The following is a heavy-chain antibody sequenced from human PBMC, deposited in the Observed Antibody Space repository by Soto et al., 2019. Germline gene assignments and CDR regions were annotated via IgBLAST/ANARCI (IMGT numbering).Heavy chain of an antibody. CDR3: ARGTAILGVVRGVTWLDP. V-gene: IGHV4-39*07. J-gene: IGHJ5*02. CDR2: IKYSGTT. CDR1: GGSISSSRCH. Sequence: SETLSLTCTVYGGSISSSRCHWGWIRQPPGKGLEWIASIKYSGTTFYNPSLKSRVTISVDRSKNQFSLKLSSVTAADTAVYYCARGTAILGVVRGVTWLDPWGQGTLVTVSS. D-gene: IGHD3-3*01.